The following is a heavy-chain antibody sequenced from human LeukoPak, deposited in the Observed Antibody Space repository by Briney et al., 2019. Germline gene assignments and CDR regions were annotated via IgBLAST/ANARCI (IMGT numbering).Heavy chain of an antibody. CDR2: IYHSGST. V-gene: IGHV4-30-2*01. D-gene: IGHD6-13*01. CDR1: GGSISSGDYY. CDR3: ARAAAGTKVGDY. J-gene: IGHJ4*02. Sequence: SETLSLTCTVSGGSISSGDYYWSWIRQPPGKGLEWIGYIYHSGSTYYNPSLKSRVTISVDRSKNQFSLKLSSVTAADTAVYYCARAAAGTKVGDYWGQGTLVTVSS.